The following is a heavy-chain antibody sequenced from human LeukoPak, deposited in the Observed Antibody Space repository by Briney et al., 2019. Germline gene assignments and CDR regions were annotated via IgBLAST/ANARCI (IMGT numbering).Heavy chain of an antibody. Sequence: SETLSLTCTISGGSVSDYYWSWIRQSPGKGLEWIGYIYHTGSTSYSPSLKSRVTISEDTSQKQVAVKLSSVTAADTAVYYCASRKLGNDYWGQGTLVTVSS. CDR1: GGSVSDYY. CDR3: ASRKLGNDY. V-gene: IGHV4-59*02. D-gene: IGHD7-27*01. CDR2: IYHTGST. J-gene: IGHJ4*02.